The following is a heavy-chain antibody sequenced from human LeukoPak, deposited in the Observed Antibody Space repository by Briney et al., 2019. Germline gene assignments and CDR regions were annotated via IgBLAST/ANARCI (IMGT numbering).Heavy chain of an antibody. CDR2: IYSGGST. J-gene: IGHJ4*02. CDR1: GFNVSSNY. Sequence: GGSLRFSCAASGFNVSSNYMSWVRQAPGKGLEWVSVIYSGGSTDYADSVKGRFTISRDNSKNTLYLQMNGLRAEDTAVYYCARGRPGYYFDYWGQGTLATVSS. V-gene: IGHV3-66*01. CDR3: ARGRPGYYFDY.